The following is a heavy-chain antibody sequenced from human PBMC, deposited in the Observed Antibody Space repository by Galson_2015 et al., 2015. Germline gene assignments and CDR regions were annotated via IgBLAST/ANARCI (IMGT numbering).Heavy chain of an antibody. CDR2: ISYDGSNK. Sequence: SLRLSCAASGFTFSTHDMHWVRQAPGKGLEWVAVISYDGSNKYYADSVRGRFTISRDNSKNTLYLQMSSLRAEDTAVYYCAAENHYASSGYYYWGQGTLVTVSS. V-gene: IGHV3-30*03. D-gene: IGHD3-22*01. J-gene: IGHJ4*02. CDR3: AAENHYASSGYYY. CDR1: GFTFSTHD.